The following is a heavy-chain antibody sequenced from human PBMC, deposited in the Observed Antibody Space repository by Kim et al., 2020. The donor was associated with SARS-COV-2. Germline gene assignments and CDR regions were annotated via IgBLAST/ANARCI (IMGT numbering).Heavy chain of an antibody. CDR3: AREYHCGGDCYSLDY. V-gene: IGHV3-30*07. D-gene: IGHD2-21*02. Sequence: DSLKGRFTISRDNSKNTRYLQMNSLRAEDTAVYYCAREYHCGGDCYSLDYWGQGTLVTVSS. J-gene: IGHJ4*02.